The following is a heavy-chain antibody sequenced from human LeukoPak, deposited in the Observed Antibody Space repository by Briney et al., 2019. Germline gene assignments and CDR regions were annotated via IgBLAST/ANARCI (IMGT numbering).Heavy chain of an antibody. J-gene: IGHJ4*02. V-gene: IGHV3-23*01. CDR1: GFRFRTYA. CDR3: TKDQDFRLGSMDF. D-gene: IGHD7-27*01. CDR2: IADVGDRA. Sequence: GGSLRLSCGTSGFRFRTYAMTWVRQAPGKGLEWVSTIADVGDRALYIDSVRGRFTIFRDDSKNTLYLQMNSLRAEDTAVYYCTKDQDFRLGSMDFWGQGTLVTVSS.